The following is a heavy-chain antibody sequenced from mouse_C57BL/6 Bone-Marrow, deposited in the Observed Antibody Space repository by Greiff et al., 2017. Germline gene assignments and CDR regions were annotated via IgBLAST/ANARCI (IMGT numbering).Heavy chain of an antibody. CDR3: ARLGAWYYGSSLY. Sequence: QVQLQQPGAELVRPGTSVKLSCKASGYTFTSYWMHWVKQRPGQGLEWIGVIDPSDSYTNYNQKFKGKATLTVDTSSSTAYMQLSSLTSEDSAVXYCARLGAWYYGSSLYWGQGTTLTVSS. D-gene: IGHD1-1*01. V-gene: IGHV1-59*01. CDR1: GYTFTSYW. CDR2: IDPSDSYT. J-gene: IGHJ2*01.